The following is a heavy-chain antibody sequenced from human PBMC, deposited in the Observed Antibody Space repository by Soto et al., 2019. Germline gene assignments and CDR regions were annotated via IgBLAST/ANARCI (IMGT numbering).Heavy chain of an antibody. D-gene: IGHD6-13*01. V-gene: IGHV1-69*13. Sequence: GASVKVSCKASGGTFSSYAISWVRQAPGQGLEWMGGIIPIFGTANYAQKFQGRVTITADESTSTAYMELSSLRSEDTAVYYRARDLWVAAAGTNYYYYYGMDVWGQGTTVTVSS. CDR1: GGTFSSYA. J-gene: IGHJ6*02. CDR2: IIPIFGTA. CDR3: ARDLWVAAAGTNYYYYYGMDV.